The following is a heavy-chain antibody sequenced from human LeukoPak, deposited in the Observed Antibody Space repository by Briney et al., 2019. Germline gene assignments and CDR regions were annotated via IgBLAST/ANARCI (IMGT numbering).Heavy chain of an antibody. Sequence: PGGSLRLSCAASGFTFSSYAIHWVRQAPDKGLEWVAVISYDGSNKYYADSVKGRFTISRDNSKSTLYLQMNSLRAEDTAVYYCARGGTYHYDSRNHHFDYWGQGTLVTFSS. CDR3: ARGGTYHYDSRNHHFDY. D-gene: IGHD3-22*01. CDR1: GFTFSSYA. V-gene: IGHV3-30-3*01. J-gene: IGHJ4*02. CDR2: ISYDGSNK.